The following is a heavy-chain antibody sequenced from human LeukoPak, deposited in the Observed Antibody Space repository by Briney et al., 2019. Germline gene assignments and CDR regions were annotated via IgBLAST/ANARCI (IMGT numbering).Heavy chain of an antibody. Sequence: GRSLRLSCAASGFTFSSYGMHWVRQAPGKGLEWVAVIWYDGSNKYYADSVKGRFTISRDNSKNTLYLQMNSLRAEDTAVYYCARFYGSGSYYPTYGMDVWGKGTTVAVSS. D-gene: IGHD3-10*01. CDR1: GFTFSSYG. J-gene: IGHJ6*04. V-gene: IGHV3-33*01. CDR3: ARFYGSGSYYPTYGMDV. CDR2: IWYDGSNK.